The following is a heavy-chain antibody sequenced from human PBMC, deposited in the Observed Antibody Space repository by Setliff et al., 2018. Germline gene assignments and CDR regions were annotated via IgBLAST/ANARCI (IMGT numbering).Heavy chain of an antibody. CDR2: INYSGIT. Sequence: SETLSLTCSVSGDSISDYSYYWGWIRRPPGKAVEWIGSINYSGITYYSPSLKSRVTMSVDTSKNQFSLKLSAVTAADTAVYYCARGGTYRYFDYWGQGALVTVSS. J-gene: IGHJ4*02. CDR3: ARGGTYRYFDY. CDR1: GDSISDYSYY. V-gene: IGHV4-39*07.